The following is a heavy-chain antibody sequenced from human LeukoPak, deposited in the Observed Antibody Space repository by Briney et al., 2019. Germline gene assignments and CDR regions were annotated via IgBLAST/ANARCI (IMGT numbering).Heavy chain of an antibody. J-gene: IGHJ5*02. CDR2: IYYSGST. D-gene: IGHD4-23*01. CDR3: ARGTVVTPPKVSSWRPPRPYNWFDP. V-gene: IGHV4-59*02. Sequence: SETLSLTCTVSAGSVSGYYWSWIRQPPGKGLEWIGYIYYSGSTNYNPSLKSRVTISVDMSKNQFSLKLSSVTAADTAVYYCARGTVVTPPKVSSWRPPRPYNWFDPWGQGTLVTVSS. CDR1: AGSVSGYY.